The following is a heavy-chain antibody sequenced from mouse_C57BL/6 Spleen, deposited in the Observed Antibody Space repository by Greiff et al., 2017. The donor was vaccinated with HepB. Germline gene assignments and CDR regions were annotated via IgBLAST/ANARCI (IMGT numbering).Heavy chain of an antibody. Sequence: QVQLKQSGPELVKPGASVKISCKASGYAFSSSWMNWVKQRPGKGLEWIGRIYPGDGDTNYNGKFKGKATLTADKSSSTAYMQLSSLTSEDSAVYFCARWDGYDEGNAMDYWGQGTSVTVSS. D-gene: IGHD2-2*01. CDR2: IYPGDGDT. CDR3: ARWDGYDEGNAMDY. CDR1: GYAFSSSW. V-gene: IGHV1-82*01. J-gene: IGHJ4*01.